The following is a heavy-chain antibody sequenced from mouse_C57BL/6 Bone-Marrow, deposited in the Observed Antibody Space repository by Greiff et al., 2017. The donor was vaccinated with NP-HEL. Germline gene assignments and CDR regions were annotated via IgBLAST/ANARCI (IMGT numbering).Heavy chain of an antibody. V-gene: IGHV5-9-1*02. J-gene: IGHJ2*01. Sequence: EVMLVESGEGLVKPGGSLKLSCAASGFTFSSYAMSWVRQTPEKRLEWVAYISSGGDYIYYADTVKGRFTISRDNARNTLYLQMSSLKSEDTAMYYCTRAYYSNYFYFDYWGQGTTLTVSS. CDR1: GFTFSSYA. CDR2: ISSGGDYI. CDR3: TRAYYSNYFYFDY. D-gene: IGHD2-5*01.